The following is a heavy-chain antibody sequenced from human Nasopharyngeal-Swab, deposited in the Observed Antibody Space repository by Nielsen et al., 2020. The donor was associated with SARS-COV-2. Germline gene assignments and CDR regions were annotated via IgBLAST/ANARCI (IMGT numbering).Heavy chain of an antibody. CDR2: FSVYNGNT. J-gene: IGHJ6*02. Sequence: GSVNVSCMACGCAFTSYGISWVRPAPAQGLEWMGWFSVYNGNTNYAQKLQGRVTMTTDTSTSTAYMELRSLISDDTAVYYCARASHRVGSYYDFWSGYYRDYYYYGMDVWGQGTTVTVSS. V-gene: IGHV1-18*01. CDR1: GCAFTSYG. D-gene: IGHD3-3*01. CDR3: ARASHRVGSYYDFWSGYYRDYYYYGMDV.